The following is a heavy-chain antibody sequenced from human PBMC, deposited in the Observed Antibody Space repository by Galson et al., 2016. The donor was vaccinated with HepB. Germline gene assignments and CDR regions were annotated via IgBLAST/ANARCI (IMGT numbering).Heavy chain of an antibody. Sequence: SLRLSCAASGFTFDDYAIHWVRQAPGKGLEWVSGISWNSGSIDYADSVKGRFTIFRDNAKNSLYLQMDSLRTEDTALYYCAKDIRASRPREAFDIWGQGTMVTVSS. J-gene: IGHJ3*02. CDR1: GFTFDDYA. D-gene: IGHD6-6*01. CDR3: AKDIRASRPREAFDI. V-gene: IGHV3-9*01. CDR2: ISWNSGSI.